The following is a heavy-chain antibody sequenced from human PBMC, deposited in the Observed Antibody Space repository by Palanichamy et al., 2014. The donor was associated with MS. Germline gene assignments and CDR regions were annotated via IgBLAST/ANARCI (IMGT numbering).Heavy chain of an antibody. CDR2: INHSGRT. J-gene: IGHJ4*02. V-gene: IGHV4-34*01. D-gene: IGHD3-10*01. Sequence: QVQLQQWGGRTVEAFGDPVPHLRCLCGSFSGYSWSWIRQPPGKGLEWIGEINHSGRTKYNSSLKSRVTISLDTSKNQFSLQLTSVTAADTAVYYCARQTSAVLGDYWGQGTLVIVSS. CDR1: GSFSGYS. CDR3: ARQTSAVLGDY.